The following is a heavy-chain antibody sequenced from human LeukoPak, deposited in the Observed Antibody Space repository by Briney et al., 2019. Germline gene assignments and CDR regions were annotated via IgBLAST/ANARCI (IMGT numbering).Heavy chain of an antibody. CDR1: GFTFSDYY. CDR2: IDTRGRTT. J-gene: IGHJ6*02. CDR3: ARGHYGLDV. Sequence: GGSLRLSCGASGFTFSDYYMSWIRQAPGKGLEWVSYIDTRGRTTYYADSVKGRVTISRDNAKKPLYLQMNSLRAEDTAVYYCARGHYGLDVWGQGTTVTVSS. V-gene: IGHV3-11*01.